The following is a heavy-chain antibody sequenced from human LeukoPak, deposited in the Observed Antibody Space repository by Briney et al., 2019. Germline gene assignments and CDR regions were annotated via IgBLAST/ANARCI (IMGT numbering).Heavy chain of an antibody. D-gene: IGHD1-26*01. Sequence: GGSLRLSCAASGFTFSSYAMSWVRQAPGKGLEWVSAISGSGDSTYYADSVKGRFTISGDIAKNTLYLQMNSLRAEDTAVYYCAKETWTSNFYSLFDPWGQGTLVTVSS. V-gene: IGHV3-23*01. CDR3: AKETWTSNFYSLFDP. CDR2: ISGSGDST. J-gene: IGHJ5*02. CDR1: GFTFSSYA.